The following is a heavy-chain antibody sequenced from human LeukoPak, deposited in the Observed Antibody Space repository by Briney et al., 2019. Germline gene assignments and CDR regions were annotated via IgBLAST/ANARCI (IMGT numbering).Heavy chain of an antibody. CDR2: LDPEDGEI. J-gene: IGHJ4*02. CDR3: ATEEAGSFPAFDC. D-gene: IGHD1-26*01. CDR1: GSTLSDVS. Sequence: GASVKVSCKVSGSTLSDVSIHWLRQAPGKGLEWMGGLDPEDGEILYAQRFQGRVTMTEDTSTTTAYMELRSQTSGDRAVYYCATEEAGSFPAFDCWGQGTRVTVSS. V-gene: IGHV1-24*01.